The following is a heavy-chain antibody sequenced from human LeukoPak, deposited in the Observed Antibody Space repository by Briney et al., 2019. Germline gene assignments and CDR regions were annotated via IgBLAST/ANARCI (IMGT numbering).Heavy chain of an antibody. D-gene: IGHD5-24*01. CDR2: IYHSGNT. J-gene: IGHJ3*02. Sequence: SETLSLTCAVSGGSISSSNWWSWVRQPPGKGLEWIGEIYHSGNTNYNPSLKSRVTISVDKSKNQFSLKLSSVTAADTAVYYCARERRVRWLQLDAFDIWGQGTMVTVSS. V-gene: IGHV4-4*02. CDR1: GGSISSSNW. CDR3: ARERRVRWLQLDAFDI.